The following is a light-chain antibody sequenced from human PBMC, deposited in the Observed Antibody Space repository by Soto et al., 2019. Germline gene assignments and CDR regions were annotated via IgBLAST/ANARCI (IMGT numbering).Light chain of an antibody. CDR1: YSVLLNSDNQNY. CDR2: WAS. CDR3: QQYYSAPWT. Sequence: DIVMTQSPDSLAVSLGERATINCKSSYSVLLNSDNQNYLTWYQQKPGQPPRLLIYWASTRESGVPDRFSGSGSGTDFTLTISSLQAEDVAVYYCQQYYSAPWTFGQGTKVEIK. V-gene: IGKV4-1*01. J-gene: IGKJ1*01.